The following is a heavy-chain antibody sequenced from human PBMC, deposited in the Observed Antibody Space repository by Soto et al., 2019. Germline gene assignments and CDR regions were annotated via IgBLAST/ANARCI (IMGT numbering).Heavy chain of an antibody. CDR2: ISYSGIT. D-gene: IGHD1-26*01. Sequence: QVQLQESGPGLVKPSQTLSLTCTVSGDSISSGVYFWTWIRQHPGKGLEWVGYISYSGITYYKPSLRGRVTISVETSESQLSLKLTSVTPADTAVYYCARGSSSVVGASTRDYWGRGTLVTVSP. V-gene: IGHV4-31*03. CDR1: GDSISSGVYF. J-gene: IGHJ4*02. CDR3: ARGSSSVVGASTRDY.